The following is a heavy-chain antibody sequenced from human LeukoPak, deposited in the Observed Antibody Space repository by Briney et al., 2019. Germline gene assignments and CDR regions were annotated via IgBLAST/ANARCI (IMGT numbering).Heavy chain of an antibody. D-gene: IGHD3-22*01. CDR1: GFTFSSYG. CDR2: IRYDGSNK. Sequence: GGSLRLSCAASGFTFSSYGMHWVRQAPGKGLEWVAFIRYDGSNKYYADSVKGRFTISRDNSKNTLYLQMNSLRAEDTAVYYCAKLGYYYDSSGYPYWGQGTLVTVSS. J-gene: IGHJ4*02. V-gene: IGHV3-30*02. CDR3: AKLGYYYDSSGYPY.